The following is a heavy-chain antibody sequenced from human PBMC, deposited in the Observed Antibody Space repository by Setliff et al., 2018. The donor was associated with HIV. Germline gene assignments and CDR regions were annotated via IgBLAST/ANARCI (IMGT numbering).Heavy chain of an antibody. CDR2: IYPGDSET. J-gene: IGHJ6*03. CDR3: TKHPLRPGIAGYFYYIDA. Sequence: PGESLKISCQGSGYFFLSSWIGWVRQVPGKGLEWVAIIYPGDSETRYSPSFEGQVTVAADKSITTAYLQLGSLRASDTATYYCTKHPLRPGIAGYFYYIDAWGTGTTVTVS. V-gene: IGHV5-51*01. CDR1: GYFFLSSW. D-gene: IGHD2-21*01.